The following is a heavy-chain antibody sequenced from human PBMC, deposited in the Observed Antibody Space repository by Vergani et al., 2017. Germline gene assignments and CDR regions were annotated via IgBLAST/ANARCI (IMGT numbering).Heavy chain of an antibody. J-gene: IGHJ6*03. Sequence: EVQLVESGGGLVKPGGSLRLSCAASGFSFSNAWMTWVRQGPGKGLEWVGRIKSQIDGGTTDYAAPVKGRFTISRDNSKNTLYLQMNSLRAEDTAVYYCAKDGHYDFWSGYPKYYYYYYMDVWGKGTTVTVSS. CDR3: AKDGHYDFWSGYPKYYYYYYMDV. V-gene: IGHV3-15*01. D-gene: IGHD3-3*01. CDR1: GFSFSNAW. CDR2: IKSQIDGGTT.